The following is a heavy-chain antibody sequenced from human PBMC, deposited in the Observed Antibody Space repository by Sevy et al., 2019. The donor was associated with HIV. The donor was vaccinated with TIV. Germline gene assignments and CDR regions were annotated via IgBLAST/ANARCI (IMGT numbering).Heavy chain of an antibody. J-gene: IGHJ4*02. V-gene: IGHV3-7*03. CDR2: IKQDGSEK. CDR3: ARDQYSGWYGNYFDY. D-gene: IGHD6-19*01. Sequence: GGSLRLSCAASGFTFSSYWMSWVRQAPGKGLEWVANIKQDGSEKYYVDSVKGRFTISRGNAKNSLYLQMNSLRAEDTAVYYCARDQYSGWYGNYFDYWGQGTLVTVSS. CDR1: GFTFSSYW.